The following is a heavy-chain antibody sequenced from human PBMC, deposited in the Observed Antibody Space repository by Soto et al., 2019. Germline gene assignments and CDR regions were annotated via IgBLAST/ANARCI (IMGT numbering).Heavy chain of an antibody. J-gene: IGHJ6*02. CDR3: ARQLLDYHFWSGSAASYYYYGMDV. V-gene: IGHV4-34*01. D-gene: IGHD3-3*01. Sequence: AESLSLTCAAYGVTCRGSCSSWIRQPPGRGPGWFGAINHSGSTYYNPSLKSRVTISVDTSKNQFSLKLSSVTAADTAVYYCARQLLDYHFWSGSAASYYYYGMDVWGQGTTVTVSS. CDR2: INHSGST. CDR1: GVTCRGSC.